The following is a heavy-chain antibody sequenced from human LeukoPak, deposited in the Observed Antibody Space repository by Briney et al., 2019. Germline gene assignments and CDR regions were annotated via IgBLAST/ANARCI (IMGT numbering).Heavy chain of an antibody. J-gene: IGHJ4*02. V-gene: IGHV1-8*03. CDR1: GYTFTSYD. D-gene: IGHD6-13*01. CDR3: ARLGRTPRETGGIAAALLDY. CDR2: MNPNRGNT. Sequence: ASVKVSCKASGYTFTSYDINWVRQATGQGLEWMGWMNPNRGNTGYAQKLQGRSTITRNTSISTAYMELSSLRSEDTAVYYCARLGRTPRETGGIAAALLDYWGQGTLVTVSS.